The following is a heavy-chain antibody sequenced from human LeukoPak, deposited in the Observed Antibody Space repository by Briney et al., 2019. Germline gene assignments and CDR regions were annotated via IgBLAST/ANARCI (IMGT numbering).Heavy chain of an antibody. CDR3: TRDIAWDV. CDR2: VRAEAYGGNT. D-gene: IGHD6-13*01. V-gene: IGHV3-49*04. J-gene: IGHJ4*02. CDR1: GFTFADYS. Sequence: PGGSLRLSCKASGFTFADYSISWVRQAPGKGLEWVGFVRAEAYGGNTEYAASVKGRFTMSRDDSKSIAYLQMNSLKIEDSAVYYCTRDIAWDVWDLGTLVTVSS.